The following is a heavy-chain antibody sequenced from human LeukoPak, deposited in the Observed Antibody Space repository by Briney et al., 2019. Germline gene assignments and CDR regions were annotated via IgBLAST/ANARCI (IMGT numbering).Heavy chain of an antibody. J-gene: IGHJ4*02. CDR1: GGSISSYY. V-gene: IGHV4-59*08. CDR3: ARINYYYGSGSYYFDY. CDR2: IYYSGST. D-gene: IGHD3-10*01. Sequence: SETLSLTCTVSGGSISSYYWSWIRQPPGKGLEWIGYIYYSGSTNYNPSLKSRVTISVDTSKNQFSLELSSVTAADTAVYYCARINYYYGSGSYYFDYWGQGTLVTVSS.